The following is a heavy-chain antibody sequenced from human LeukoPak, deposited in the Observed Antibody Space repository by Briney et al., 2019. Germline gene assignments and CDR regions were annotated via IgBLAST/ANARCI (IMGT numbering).Heavy chain of an antibody. J-gene: IGHJ4*02. CDR3: ATDPTRGYSYGFLWY. Sequence: ASVKVSCKVSGYTLTELSMHWVRQAPGKGLELMGGFDPEDGETIYAQEFQGRVTMTEDTSTDTAYMELSSLRSEDTAVYYCATDPTRGYSYGFLWYWGQGTLVTVSS. CDR2: FDPEDGET. CDR1: GYTLTELS. D-gene: IGHD5-18*01. V-gene: IGHV1-24*01.